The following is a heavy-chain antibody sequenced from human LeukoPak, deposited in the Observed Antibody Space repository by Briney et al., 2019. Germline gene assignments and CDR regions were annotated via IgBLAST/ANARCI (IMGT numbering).Heavy chain of an antibody. CDR1: GFTFNTYA. V-gene: IGHV3-23*01. J-gene: IGHJ3*02. Sequence: GSLRLSCAASGFTFNTYAMSWVRQAPGKGLEWVSAISGSGGSTYHADSVKGRFTISRDNSKNTLFLLMNKLRAEDTAVYYCAREFVVYNDYLWGTYHNDAFDIWGQGTMVTVSS. D-gene: IGHD3-16*01. CDR2: ISGSGGST. CDR3: AREFVVYNDYLWGTYHNDAFDI.